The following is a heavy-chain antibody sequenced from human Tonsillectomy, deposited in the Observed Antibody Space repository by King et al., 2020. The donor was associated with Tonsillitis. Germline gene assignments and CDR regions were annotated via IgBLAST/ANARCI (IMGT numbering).Heavy chain of an antibody. Sequence: QLVQSGAEIKKPGESLKISCKDSGYNFNVYWIAWVRQVPGKGLEWMGTIFPGDSDTRYSPSFQGQVTMSVDQSNNTAHLQWNRLKASDTAIYYCERMSAGGYNWFDSWGQGTLVTVSS. J-gene: IGHJ5*01. D-gene: IGHD2-15*01. V-gene: IGHV5-51*01. CDR2: IFPGDSDT. CDR3: ERMSAGGYNWFDS. CDR1: GYNFNVYW.